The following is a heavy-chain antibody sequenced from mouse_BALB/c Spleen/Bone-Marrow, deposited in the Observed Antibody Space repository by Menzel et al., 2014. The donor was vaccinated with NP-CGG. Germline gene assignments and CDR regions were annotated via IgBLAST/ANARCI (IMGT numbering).Heavy chain of an antibody. J-gene: IGHJ1*01. V-gene: IGHV14-3*02. CDR3: ARGYGCGLGTEYFEV. Sequence: VQLQQSGAELVKPGASVKLSCTASGFNIKDTYMHWVKQTPEQGLEWIGRIDPANGNTKYDPKFQGKATITADTSSNADIVQLSSLTSEGTAVYYCARGYGCGLGTEYFEVWGAGTTVTVSS. CDR2: IDPANGNT. CDR1: GFNIKDTY. D-gene: IGHD1-1*01.